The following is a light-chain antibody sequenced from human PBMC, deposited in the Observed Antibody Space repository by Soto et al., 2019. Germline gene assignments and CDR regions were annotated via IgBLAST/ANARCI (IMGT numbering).Light chain of an antibody. V-gene: IGKV3-20*01. CDR2: GAS. J-gene: IGKJ1*01. CDR1: QSVSSN. CDR3: QQYGSSGT. Sequence: SVLTQSPGTLSSAPGERATPSCRASQSVSSNLAWYQQKPGQAPRLLIYGASSRATGIPDRFSGSGSGTDFTLTISRLEPEDFAVYYCQQYGSSGTFGQGTKVDIK.